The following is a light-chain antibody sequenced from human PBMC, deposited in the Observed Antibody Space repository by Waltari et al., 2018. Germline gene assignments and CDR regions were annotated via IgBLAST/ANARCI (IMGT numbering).Light chain of an antibody. CDR2: DAS. V-gene: IGKV3-11*01. J-gene: IGKJ5*01. CDR3: QQRSNWPIT. Sequence: EIVLTQSPATLSLSPGERATLSCRPSQSVSSHLAWYQQKPGQAPRLLIYDASNRATGIPARFSGSGSGTDFTLTISSLEPEDFAVYYCQQRSNWPITFGQGTRLEIK. CDR1: QSVSSH.